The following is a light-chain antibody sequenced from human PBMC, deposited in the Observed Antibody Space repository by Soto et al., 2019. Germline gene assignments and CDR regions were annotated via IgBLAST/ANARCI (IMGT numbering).Light chain of an antibody. J-gene: IGKJ1*01. CDR1: QSISSW. Sequence: DLQLTQSPSTLSASVGDRVTITCRASQSISSWLAWYQQKPGEAPKLLIYKASTLESGVPSRFSGSGSETEFTLTISSLQPDDFATYYCQQYNTYSWTFGQGTKVEI. CDR2: KAS. CDR3: QQYNTYSWT. V-gene: IGKV1-5*03.